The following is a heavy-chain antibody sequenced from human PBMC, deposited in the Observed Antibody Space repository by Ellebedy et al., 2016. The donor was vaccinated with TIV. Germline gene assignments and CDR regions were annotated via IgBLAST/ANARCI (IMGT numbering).Heavy chain of an antibody. CDR1: GYTFASYG. D-gene: IGHD3-10*01. CDR2: VSGKDGET. CDR3: ARDFHYYASGSWDDTFDI. Sequence: AASVKVSCKASGYTFASYGVSWVRQARGQGLEWIGWVSGKDGETNYGQKFEGRGTMTTDASTSKAYMDLRSLRSDDTAVYFCARDFHYYASGSWDDTFDIWGQGTVVTVSS. J-gene: IGHJ3*02. V-gene: IGHV1-18*01.